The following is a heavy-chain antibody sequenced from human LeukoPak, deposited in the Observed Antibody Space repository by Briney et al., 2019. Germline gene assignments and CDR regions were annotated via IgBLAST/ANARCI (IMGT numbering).Heavy chain of an antibody. CDR3: ARGYYYDSSGTLLYYFDY. CDR2: ISSSSSYI. CDR1: GFTFSSYS. Sequence: GGSLRLSCAASGFTFSSYSMNWVRQAPGKGLEWVSSISSSSSYIYYADSVKGRFTISRDNAKNSLYLQMNSLRAEDTAVYYCARGYYYDSSGTLLYYFDYWGQGTLVTVSS. J-gene: IGHJ4*02. V-gene: IGHV3-21*01. D-gene: IGHD3-22*01.